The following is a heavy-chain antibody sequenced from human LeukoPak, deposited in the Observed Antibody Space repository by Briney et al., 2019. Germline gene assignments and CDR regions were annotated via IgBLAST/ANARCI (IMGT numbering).Heavy chain of an antibody. Sequence: ASVKVSCKASGYTFTSYGISWVRQAPGQGLEWMGWISAYNGNTNYAQKPQGRVTMTTDTSTSTAYMELRSLRSDDTAVYYCAREGSRYSRKKYGMDVWGQGTTVTVSS. D-gene: IGHD6-13*01. CDR2: ISAYNGNT. CDR1: GYTFTSYG. CDR3: AREGSRYSRKKYGMDV. V-gene: IGHV1-18*01. J-gene: IGHJ6*02.